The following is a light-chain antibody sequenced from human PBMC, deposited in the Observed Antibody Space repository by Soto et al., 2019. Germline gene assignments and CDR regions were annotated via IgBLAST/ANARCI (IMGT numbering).Light chain of an antibody. CDR1: SSNIGSNY. V-gene: IGLV1-47*01. J-gene: IGLJ1*01. CDR3: AAWDDSLSGRYV. CDR2: RNN. Sequence: QSVLTQPPSASGTPGQRVTISCSGSSSNIGSNYVYWYQQLPGTAPKLLIYRNNQRPSGVPDRFSGSKSGTSASLAISGLGSEDEADYYCAAWDDSLSGRYVFGTGTKVTVL.